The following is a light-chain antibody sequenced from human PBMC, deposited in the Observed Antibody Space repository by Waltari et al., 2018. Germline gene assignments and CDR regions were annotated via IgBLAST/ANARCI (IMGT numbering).Light chain of an antibody. J-gene: IGKJ1*01. CDR1: QSITTY. V-gene: IGKV1-39*01. CDR3: QQANTNTFPPT. CDR2: TAS. Sequence: DIQLTQSPSSLSASVGDRVTISCRASQSITTYLNWYQQKPGEVPKVLIHTASRLQGGVPSRFSGGGSGTDFTLTISSLQPEDFATYYCQQANTNTFPPTFGQGTKVEIK.